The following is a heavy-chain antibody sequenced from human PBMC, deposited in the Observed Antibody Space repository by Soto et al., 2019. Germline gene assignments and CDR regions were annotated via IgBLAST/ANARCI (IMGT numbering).Heavy chain of an antibody. J-gene: IGHJ4*02. CDR2: MLYDGSNK. CDR3: AKDGSRYGSGRINIDY. D-gene: IGHD3-10*01. CDR1: GFTFSSYG. Sequence: GGSLRLSCAASGFTFSSYGMHWVRQAPGKGLEWVAVMLYDGSNKYYADSVKGRFTMSRDNSKNTLYLQMNRLRAEDTAVYYCAKDGSRYGSGRINIDYWGQGTLVTVSS. V-gene: IGHV3-30*18.